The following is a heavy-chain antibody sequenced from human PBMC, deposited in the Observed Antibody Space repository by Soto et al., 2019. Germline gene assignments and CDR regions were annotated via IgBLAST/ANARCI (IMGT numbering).Heavy chain of an antibody. CDR1: GFAFSTYW. CDR3: ARGAKNIYAMDV. Sequence: EVQLVESGGGLVQPGGSLRLSCAASGFAFSTYWMHWVRQAPGKCLLWVSRIKFDGSSTYYADSVQGLFTISRADAKNTLFLQMNGLRVDDTAVYYCARGAKNIYAMDVWGQGTTVTFSS. J-gene: IGHJ6*01. CDR2: IKFDGSST. V-gene: IGHV3-74*01.